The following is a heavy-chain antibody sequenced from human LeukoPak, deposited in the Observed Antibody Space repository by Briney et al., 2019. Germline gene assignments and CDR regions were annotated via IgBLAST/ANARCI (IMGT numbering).Heavy chain of an antibody. CDR1: GFTFSRYW. J-gene: IGHJ4*02. CDR2: INGDGSFT. CDR3: SRDSIEDNYGDYIGDC. Sequence: GGSLRLSWEASGFTFSRYWMHWVRQAPGEGLVWVSRINGDGSFTNYADSVKGRFTISRDNAKNTLYLQMNSLRAEDTAVYYCSRDSIEDNYGDYIGDCWGQGTLVTVSS. V-gene: IGHV3-74*01. D-gene: IGHD4-17*01.